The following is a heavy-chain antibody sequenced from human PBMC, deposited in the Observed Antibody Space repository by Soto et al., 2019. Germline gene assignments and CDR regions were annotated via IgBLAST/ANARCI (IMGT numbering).Heavy chain of an antibody. CDR1: GGSVNSGGYH. CDR2: IYYSGST. CDR3: ARAPIPNWNYYGMDV. Sequence: QVQLQESGPGQVKPSQTLSLTCTVSGGSVNSGGYHWSWIRQHPGKGLEWIGDIYYSGSTYYNPSLKSRVTISIDTSTNHFSLYLSALTAADTAVYYCARAPIPNWNYYGMDVWGQGTTVTVSS. D-gene: IGHD1-1*01. V-gene: IGHV4-31*03. J-gene: IGHJ6*02.